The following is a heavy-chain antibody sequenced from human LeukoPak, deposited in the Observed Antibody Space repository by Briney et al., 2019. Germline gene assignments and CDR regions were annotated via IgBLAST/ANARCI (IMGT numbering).Heavy chain of an antibody. Sequence: ASVTVSFTVSGYTLTELSMHWVRQAPGKGLEWMGGFDPEDGETIYAQKFQGRVTMTEDTSTDTAYMELSSLRSEDTAVYYCATDGHSGYDDYWGQGTLVTVSS. D-gene: IGHD5-12*01. CDR1: GYTLTELS. CDR2: FDPEDGET. J-gene: IGHJ4*02. V-gene: IGHV1-24*01. CDR3: ATDGHSGYDDY.